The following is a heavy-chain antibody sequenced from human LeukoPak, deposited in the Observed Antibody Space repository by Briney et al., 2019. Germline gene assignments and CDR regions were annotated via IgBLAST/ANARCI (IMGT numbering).Heavy chain of an antibody. D-gene: IGHD6-19*01. CDR1: GFTFSRYW. J-gene: IGHJ4*02. CDR2: IKQDGSET. Sequence: GGSLRLSCAASGFTFSRYWMNWVRQAPGKGLEWVANIKQDGSETYYVESVKGRFTISRDSAKNSLYLQMNSLRAEDTAVYYCARDSSGFDYWGQGTLVTVSP. V-gene: IGHV3-7*01. CDR3: ARDSSGFDY.